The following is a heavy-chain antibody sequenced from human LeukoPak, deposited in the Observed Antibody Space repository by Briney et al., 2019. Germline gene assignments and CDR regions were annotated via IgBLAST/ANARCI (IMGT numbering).Heavy chain of an antibody. CDR1: GYTFTGSY. CDR2: INPNSGGT. J-gene: IGHJ4*02. V-gene: IGHV1-2*02. CDR3: ARDRSELRFFDWFLDF. Sequence: ASVKVSCKASGYTFTGSYMHWVRQAPRQGLEWMGWINPNSGGTNYAQKFQGRVTMTRDTSISTAYMELSRLTSDDTAVYYCARDRSELRFFDWFLDFWGQGTLVTVSS. D-gene: IGHD3-9*01.